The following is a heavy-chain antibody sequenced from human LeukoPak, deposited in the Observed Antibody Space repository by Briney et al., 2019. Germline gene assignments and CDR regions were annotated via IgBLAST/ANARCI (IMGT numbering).Heavy chain of an antibody. CDR2: IIPIFGTA. V-gene: IGHV1-69*01. J-gene: IGHJ4*02. Sequence: SVKVSCKASGGTFSSYAISWVRQAPGQGLEWMGGIIPIFGTANYAQKFQGRVTITADESTSTAYMELSSLRSEDTAVYYCARIPYDSGSYSVGFDYWGQGTLVTVSS. CDR1: GGTFSSYA. CDR3: ARIPYDSGSYSVGFDY. D-gene: IGHD3-10*01.